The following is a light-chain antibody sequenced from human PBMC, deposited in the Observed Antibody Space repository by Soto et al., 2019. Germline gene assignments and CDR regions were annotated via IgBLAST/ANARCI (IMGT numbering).Light chain of an antibody. Sequence: QSVLTQPASVSGSPGQSITISCTGTSSDVGNYNFVSWYQQHPGKAPKLMIYAVSNQPSGVSIRFSGSKSGNTASLTISGLQAEDEADYYCSSYSSTSTYVFGAGTKVTVL. CDR3: SSYSSTSTYV. CDR1: SSDVGNYNF. CDR2: AVS. J-gene: IGLJ1*01. V-gene: IGLV2-14*01.